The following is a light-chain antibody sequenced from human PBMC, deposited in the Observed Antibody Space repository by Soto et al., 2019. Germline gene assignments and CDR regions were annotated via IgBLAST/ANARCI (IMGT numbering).Light chain of an antibody. J-gene: IGKJ1*01. CDR1: QSISSW. CDR3: QQFHSFSPT. CDR2: KAS. V-gene: IGKV1-5*03. Sequence: DIQMTQSPSTLSASVGDRVTITCRASQSISSWLAWYQQKPGKAPKLLIYKASSLESGVPSRFSGSGSGTEFTLTISSLQPEDFATYYCQQFHSFSPTFGQGTEVEIK.